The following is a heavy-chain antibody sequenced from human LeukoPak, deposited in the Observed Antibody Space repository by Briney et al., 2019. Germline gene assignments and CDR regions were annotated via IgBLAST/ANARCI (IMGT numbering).Heavy chain of an antibody. CDR2: INHSGST. Sequence: SETLSLTCAVYGGSFSGYYWSWIRQPPGKGLEWIGEINHSGSTNYNPSLKSRVTISVDRSKNQFSLKLSSVTAADTAVYYCARARRYGSGIYYYYGMDVWGQGTTVTVSS. V-gene: IGHV4-34*01. D-gene: IGHD3-10*01. CDR1: GGSFSGYY. J-gene: IGHJ6*02. CDR3: ARARRYGSGIYYYYGMDV.